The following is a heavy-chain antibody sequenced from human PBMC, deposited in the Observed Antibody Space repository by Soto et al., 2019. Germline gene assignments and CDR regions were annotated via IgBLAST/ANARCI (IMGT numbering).Heavy chain of an antibody. CDR1: GFTFSSYS. Sequence: GGSLRLSCAASGFTFSSYSMNWVRQAPGKGLEWVSSISSSSSYIYYADSVKGRFTISRDNAKNSLYLQMNSLRAEDTAVYYCAVHCSGGSCNSTGLGYWGQGTLVTVSS. CDR3: AVHCSGGSCNSTGLGY. D-gene: IGHD2-15*01. CDR2: ISSSSSYI. V-gene: IGHV3-21*01. J-gene: IGHJ4*02.